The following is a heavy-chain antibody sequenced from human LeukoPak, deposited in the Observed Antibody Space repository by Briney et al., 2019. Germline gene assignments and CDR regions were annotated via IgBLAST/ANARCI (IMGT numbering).Heavy chain of an antibody. Sequence: ASVKVSCKASGYTFTGYYMHWVRQAPGQGLEWMGIINPSGGSTSYAQKFQGRVTTTRDTSTSTVYMELSSLRSEDTAVYYCARGGFSYCSSTSCHSNWFDPWGQGTLVTVSS. CDR2: INPSGGST. D-gene: IGHD2-2*01. V-gene: IGHV1-46*01. CDR3: ARGGFSYCSSTSCHSNWFDP. CDR1: GYTFTGYY. J-gene: IGHJ5*02.